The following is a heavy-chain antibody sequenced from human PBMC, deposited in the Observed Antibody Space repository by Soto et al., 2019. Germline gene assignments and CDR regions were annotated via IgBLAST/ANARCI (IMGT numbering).Heavy chain of an antibody. CDR1: GGSISYEYYH. CDR3: AREDDGGDRDYYGLDV. D-gene: IGHD2-21*02. J-gene: IGHJ6*02. Sequence: QVQLQQSGPGLVKPSQTLSLTCTVSGGSISYEYYHWTWIRQSPGKGLEWIGYIHYSGSIIYNPSVKSRVTISVDTSKKQFSLQLSSVTAADTAVYFCAREDDGGDRDYYGLDVWGQGTTVTVSS. V-gene: IGHV4-30-4*08. CDR2: IHYSGSI.